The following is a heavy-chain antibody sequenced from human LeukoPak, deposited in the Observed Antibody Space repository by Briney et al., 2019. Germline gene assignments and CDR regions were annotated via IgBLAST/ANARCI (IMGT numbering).Heavy chain of an antibody. CDR1: GFTFSSYG. Sequence: GGSLRLSCAASGFTFSSYGMHWVRQAPGKGLEWVAFIRYDGSNKYYADSVKGRFTISRDNSKNTLYLQMNSLRAEDTAVYYXXXESSEEYSDGPLDYWGQGTLVTVSS. J-gene: IGHJ4*02. CDR3: XXESSEEYSDGPLDY. CDR2: IRYDGSNK. D-gene: IGHD5-18*01. V-gene: IGHV3-30*02.